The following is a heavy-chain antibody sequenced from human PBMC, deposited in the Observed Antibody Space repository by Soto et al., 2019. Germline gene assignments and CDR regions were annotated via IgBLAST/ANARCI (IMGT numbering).Heavy chain of an antibody. V-gene: IGHV1-8*01. CDR1: GYTFASYN. D-gene: IGHD3-3*01. CDR3: ARGGRYLEWFPWFDP. J-gene: IGHJ5*02. Sequence: QVQLVQSGAEVRRPGASVKISCKASGYTFASYNIYWVRQAAGQGLEYMGWMNPNSGDKGYAHKFLDKVKMTRDTTIRTAYLELTSLTSEDPAVYYCARGGRYLEWFPWFDPWGQGTLVTVSS. CDR2: MNPNSGDK.